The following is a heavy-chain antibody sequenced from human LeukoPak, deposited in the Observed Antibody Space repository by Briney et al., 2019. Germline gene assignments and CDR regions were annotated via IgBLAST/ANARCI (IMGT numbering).Heavy chain of an antibody. CDR1: GGTFSFYA. D-gene: IGHD3-10*01. CDR3: ARERRRGGEDRSTRYYFDN. Sequence: SVKVSCKFSGGTFSFYAITWVRQAPGRGLEWMGGIIPIFGTTFYAEKVQGRATFTADESTTTAYMELSSLRPEDTAVYYCARERRRGGEDRSTRYYFDNWGQGSLVTVSS. CDR2: IIPIFGTT. V-gene: IGHV1-69*01. J-gene: IGHJ5*02.